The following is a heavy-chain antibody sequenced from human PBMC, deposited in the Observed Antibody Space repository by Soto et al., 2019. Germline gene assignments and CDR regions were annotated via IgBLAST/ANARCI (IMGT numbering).Heavy chain of an antibody. CDR2: ISAYNGNT. J-gene: IGHJ6*03. CDR3: AREGCGSGGSCYHVSGYYYYYYMDV. Sequence: GASVKVSCKASGYTFTSYGISWVRQAPGQGLEWMGWISAYNGNTNYAQKLQGRVTMTTDTSTSTAYMGLRSLRSDDTAVYYCAREGCGSGGSCYHVSGYYYYYYMDVWGKGTTVTVSS. V-gene: IGHV1-18*01. D-gene: IGHD2-15*01. CDR1: GYTFTSYG.